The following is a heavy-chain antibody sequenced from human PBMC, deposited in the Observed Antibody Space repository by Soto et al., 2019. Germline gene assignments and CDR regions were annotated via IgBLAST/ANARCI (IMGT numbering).Heavy chain of an antibody. CDR2: INHSGST. J-gene: IGHJ4*02. CDR3: ASAPRITMEPFFDY. V-gene: IGHV4-34*01. D-gene: IGHD3-10*01. Sequence: SETLSLTCAVYGGSFSGYYWSWIRQPPGKGLEWIGEINHSGSTNYNPSLKSRVTISVDTSKNQFSLKLSSVTAADTAVYYCASAPRITMEPFFDYWGQGTLVTVSS. CDR1: GGSFSGYY.